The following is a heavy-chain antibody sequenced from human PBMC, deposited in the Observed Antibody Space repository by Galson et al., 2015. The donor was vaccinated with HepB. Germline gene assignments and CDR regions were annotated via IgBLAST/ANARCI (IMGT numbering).Heavy chain of an antibody. V-gene: IGHV3-7*03. CDR3: ARDIVVVRYYYYYYGMDV. CDR2: IKQDGSEK. Sequence: SLRLSCAASGFTFSSYWMSWVRQAPGKGLEWVANIKQDGSEKYYVDSVKGRFTISRDNAKNSLYLQMNSLRAEDTAVYYCARDIVVVRYYYYYYGMDVWGQGTTVTVSS. D-gene: IGHD2-15*01. CDR1: GFTFSSYW. J-gene: IGHJ6*02.